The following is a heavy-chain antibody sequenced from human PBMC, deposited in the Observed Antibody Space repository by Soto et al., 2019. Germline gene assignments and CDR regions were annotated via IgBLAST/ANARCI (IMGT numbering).Heavy chain of an antibody. Sequence: QMQLVESGGGVVQPGRSQRLSCAASGFTFSSYAMHWVRQAPGKGLEWVAVISYDGSNAYYADSVKGRFTISRDNSKNTLYLQISSLRAEDTAVYYCARAAPQHFNWFDPWGQGTLVTVSS. D-gene: IGHD6-25*01. CDR1: GFTFSSYA. CDR2: ISYDGSNA. J-gene: IGHJ5*02. CDR3: ARAAPQHFNWFDP. V-gene: IGHV3-30-3*01.